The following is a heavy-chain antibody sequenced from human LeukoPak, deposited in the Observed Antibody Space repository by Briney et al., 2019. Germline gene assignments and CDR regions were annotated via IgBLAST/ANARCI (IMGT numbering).Heavy chain of an antibody. J-gene: IGHJ4*02. Sequence: GGSLRLSCAASGVTFNNAWMSWVRQAPGKGLEWVGRIKSEIDGGTTDDAAPVKGRFIISRDDSKNTLYLQMNSLKTEDTAIYYCTIYYDSLFGRHGLVNFWGQGTLVTVSS. CDR2: IKSEIDGGTT. D-gene: IGHD3-3*01. CDR1: GVTFNNAW. V-gene: IGHV3-15*01. CDR3: TIYYDSLFGRHGLVNF.